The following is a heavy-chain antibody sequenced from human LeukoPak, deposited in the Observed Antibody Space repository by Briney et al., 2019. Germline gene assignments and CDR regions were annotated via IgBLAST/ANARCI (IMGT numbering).Heavy chain of an antibody. CDR2: ISYDGSNK. J-gene: IGHJ4*02. Sequence: PGRSLRLSCAASGFTFRSYGKHWVRQGPGKGLEGVAVISYDGSNKYYADSVKGRFTISRDNSKNTLYLQMNSLRAEDTAVYYCANQPYDSSGYYTYFDYWGQGTLVTVSS. V-gene: IGHV3-30*18. CDR1: GFTFRSYG. CDR3: ANQPYDSSGYYTYFDY. D-gene: IGHD3-22*01.